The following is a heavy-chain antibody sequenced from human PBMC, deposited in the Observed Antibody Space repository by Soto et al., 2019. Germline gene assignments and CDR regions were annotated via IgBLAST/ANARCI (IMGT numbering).Heavy chain of an antibody. Sequence: ASKTLSHTCTVSGGSISSYSWSWIRQPPGKGLEWIGYIYYSGSTNYNPSLRSRVTISIDTSKNQFSLKLSSVTAADTAVYYCARAVVPTTLLYFDYWGQGTLVTVS. CDR2: IYYSGST. CDR1: GGSISSYS. CDR3: ARAVVPTTLLYFDY. V-gene: IGHV4-59*01. J-gene: IGHJ4*02. D-gene: IGHD2-15*01.